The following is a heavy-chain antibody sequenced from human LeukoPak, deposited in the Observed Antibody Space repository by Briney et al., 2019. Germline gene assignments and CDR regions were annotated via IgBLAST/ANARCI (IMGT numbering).Heavy chain of an antibody. CDR2: INPNSGGT. D-gene: IGHD3-22*01. CDR1: GYTFTGYY. CDR3: ARGSNSVYYFNVVAPSYFDY. J-gene: IGHJ4*02. Sequence: ASVKVSCKSSGYTFTGYYMHWVRQAPGQGLEWMGRINPNSGGTNYAQKFQGRGTMTRYTSIKTAYMDLSRLRSDDTDVYYCARGSNSVYYFNVVAPSYFDYWGQGTLVTVSS. V-gene: IGHV1-2*05.